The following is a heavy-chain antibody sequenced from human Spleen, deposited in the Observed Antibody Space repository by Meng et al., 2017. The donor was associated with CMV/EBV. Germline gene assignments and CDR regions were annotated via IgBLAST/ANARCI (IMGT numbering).Heavy chain of an antibody. D-gene: IGHD6-13*01. V-gene: IGHV3-23*01. Sequence: GGSLRLSCAGFGFTFSNYEMNWVRQAPGKGLEWVSAISGSGGSTYYADSVKGRFTISRDNSKNTLYLQMNSLRAEDTAVYYCAKDSADAFDIWGQGTMVTVSS. CDR1: GFTFSNYE. J-gene: IGHJ3*02. CDR3: AKDSADAFDI. CDR2: ISGSGGST.